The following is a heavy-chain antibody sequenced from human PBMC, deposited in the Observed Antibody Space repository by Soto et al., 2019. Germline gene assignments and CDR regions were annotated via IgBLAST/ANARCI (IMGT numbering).Heavy chain of an antibody. CDR2: IDTSGTKI. CDR1: GYTFSDYY. V-gene: IGHV3-11*01. Sequence: QVQLVESGGDLVKPGGSLRLSCAASGYTFSDYYMSWIRQAPGKGLEWISYIDTSGTKIYYEDYVKGRFTITRDNAKNSLYLEMNSLRDEDTAVYYCASHYDMWSGYLSPVDYWGQGTLVTVSS. D-gene: IGHD3-3*01. CDR3: ASHYDMWSGYLSPVDY. J-gene: IGHJ4*02.